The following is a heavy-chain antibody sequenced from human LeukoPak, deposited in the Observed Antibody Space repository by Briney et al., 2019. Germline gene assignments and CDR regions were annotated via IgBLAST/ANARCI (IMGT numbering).Heavy chain of an antibody. J-gene: IGHJ4*02. V-gene: IGHV3-74*01. CDR3: ARTLKKHFDY. CDR1: GFTFSSAW. Sequence: GGSLRLSCAASGFTFSSAWMGWVRQAPGRGLVWVSRVNTDGSNTIYADSVKGRFTISRDNAKNTLYLEMNSLRAEDTAVYYCARTLKKHFDYWGQGTLVTVSS. CDR2: VNTDGSNT.